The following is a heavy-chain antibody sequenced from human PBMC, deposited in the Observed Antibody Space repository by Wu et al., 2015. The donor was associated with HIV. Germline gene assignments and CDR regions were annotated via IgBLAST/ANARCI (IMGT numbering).Heavy chain of an antibody. J-gene: IGHJ3*02. CDR2: MNPNSGNT. CDR1: GYTFTSYD. Sequence: QVQLQQSGAEVKKPGASVMVSCKASGYTFTSYDINWVRQATGQGLEWMGWMNPNSGNTGYAQKFQGRVTITRNTSISTAYMELSSLRPEDTAVYYCAREKRSLQFRRTPANDAFDIWGQGTMVIVSS. D-gene: IGHD5-24*01. CDR3: AREKRSLQFRRTPANDAFDI. V-gene: IGHV1-8*03.